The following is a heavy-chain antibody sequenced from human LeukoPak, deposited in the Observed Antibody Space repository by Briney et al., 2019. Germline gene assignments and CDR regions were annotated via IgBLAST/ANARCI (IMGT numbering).Heavy chain of an antibody. CDR1: GGSFSGYY. V-gene: IGHV4-34*01. D-gene: IGHD2-15*01. J-gene: IGHJ3*02. Sequence: SETLSLTCAVYGGSFSGYYWSWIRQPPGKGLEWIGEINHSGSTNYNPSLKSRVTISVDTSKNQFSLKLSSVTAADTAVYYCARSPLQLAAFDIWGQGTMVTVSS. CDR3: ARSPLQLAAFDI. CDR2: INHSGST.